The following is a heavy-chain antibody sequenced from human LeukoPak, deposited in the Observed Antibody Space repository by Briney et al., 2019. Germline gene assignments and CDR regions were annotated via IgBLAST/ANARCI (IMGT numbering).Heavy chain of an antibody. J-gene: IGHJ4*02. V-gene: IGHV4-38-2*01. Sequence: PSETLSLTCAVSGYSIISGYYWGWIRQPPGKGLEWIGTIFHSGNTYYNPSLKSRVTISVDTSKNQFSLMLTSVSAADTAVYYCATGWILGATLTYWGQGTLVTVSS. D-gene: IGHD1-26*01. CDR1: GYSIISGYY. CDR3: ATGWILGATLTY. CDR2: IFHSGNT.